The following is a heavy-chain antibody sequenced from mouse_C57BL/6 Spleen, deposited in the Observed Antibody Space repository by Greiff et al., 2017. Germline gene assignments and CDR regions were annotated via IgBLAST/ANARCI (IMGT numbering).Heavy chain of an antibody. CDR2: IYPGDGDT. CDR1: GYAFSSSW. D-gene: IGHD1-1*01. CDR3: ARKTTVVDFDY. J-gene: IGHJ2*01. V-gene: IGHV1-82*01. Sequence: QVQLKESGPELVKPGASVKISCKASGYAFSSSWMNWVKQRPGKGLEWIGRIYPGDGDTNYNGKFKGKATLTADKSSSTAYMQLSSLTSEDSAVYFWARKTTVVDFDYWGQGTTLTVSS.